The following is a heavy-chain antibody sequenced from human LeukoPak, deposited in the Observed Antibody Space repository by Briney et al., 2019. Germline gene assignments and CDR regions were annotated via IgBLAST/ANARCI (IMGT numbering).Heavy chain of an antibody. CDR3: ARGGTYDI. V-gene: IGHV3-7*01. Sequence: PGGSLRLSCVVSGFTYSRYWMTWFRQAPGKGLEWVANIKQDGSQKNYVDSVKGRFTISRDNAKKSLYLQMNSLRGEDTAVYFCARGGTYDIWGQGTRVTVSS. CDR2: IKQDGSQK. CDR1: GFTYSRYW. J-gene: IGHJ3*02.